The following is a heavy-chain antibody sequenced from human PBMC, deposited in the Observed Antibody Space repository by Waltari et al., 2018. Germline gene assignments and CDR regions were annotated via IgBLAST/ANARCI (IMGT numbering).Heavy chain of an antibody. CDR2: ICHSGST. V-gene: IGHV4-38-2*01. Sequence: QVQLQESGPGLVKPSETLSLTCVVSGYSISSGYYWGWIRQPPGKGLERIGSICHSGSTYYNPPPKMRVARAIDTSRNQFSLKLTSVTAADTAVYYCARHGTRITMTSSFHYWGQGTLVTVSS. CDR1: GYSISSGYY. CDR3: ARHGTRITMTSSFHY. J-gene: IGHJ4*02. D-gene: IGHD3-3*01.